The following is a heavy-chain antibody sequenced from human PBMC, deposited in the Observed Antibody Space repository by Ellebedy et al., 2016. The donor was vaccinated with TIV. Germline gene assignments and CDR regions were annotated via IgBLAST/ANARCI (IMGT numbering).Heavy chain of an antibody. CDR1: GFTFANYW. CDR2: ISQNGSKI. Sequence: GESLKISXAGSGFTFANYWMNWVRQAPGKGLEWVANISQNGSKIYYVDSVKGRFTISRDNAKNSVSLQMNSLRVEDTAVYYCARDSSSVYYYYMDVWGKGTTVTVSS. CDR3: ARDSSSVYYYYMDV. V-gene: IGHV3-7*01. D-gene: IGHD6-6*01. J-gene: IGHJ6*03.